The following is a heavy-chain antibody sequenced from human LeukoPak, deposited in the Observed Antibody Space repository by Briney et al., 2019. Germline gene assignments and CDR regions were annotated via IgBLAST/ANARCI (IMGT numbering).Heavy chain of an antibody. D-gene: IGHD2/OR15-2a*01. J-gene: IGHJ6*02. Sequence: SETLTLTCTVSGGSISIFYWSWIRQPAGRGLDWIGRIHSSGSINHNPSLKSRVTLSVDTSKNQFSLKLTSVAAADTAVYYCARGTFKDGLDVWGQGTTVTVSS. V-gene: IGHV4-4*07. CDR2: IHSSGSI. CDR3: ARGTFKDGLDV. CDR1: GGSISIFY.